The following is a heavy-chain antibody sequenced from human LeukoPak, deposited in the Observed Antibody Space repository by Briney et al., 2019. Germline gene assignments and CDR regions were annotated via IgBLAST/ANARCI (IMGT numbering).Heavy chain of an antibody. D-gene: IGHD3-9*01. CDR1: GCTFSSYA. Sequence: ASVKVSCKASGCTFSSYAISWVRQAPGQGLEWMGGIIPIFGTANYAQKFQGRVTITADESTSTAYMELSSLRSEDTAVYYCARVGPTQLLRYFDWLSLAWFDPWGQGTLVTVSS. CDR3: ARVGPTQLLRYFDWLSLAWFDP. V-gene: IGHV1-69*13. CDR2: IIPIFGTA. J-gene: IGHJ5*02.